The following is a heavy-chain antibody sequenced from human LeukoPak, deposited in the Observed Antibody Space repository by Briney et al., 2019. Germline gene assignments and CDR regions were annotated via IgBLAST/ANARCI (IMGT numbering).Heavy chain of an antibody. D-gene: IGHD3-9*01. Sequence: PGGSLRLSCAASGFTFNTFNMNWVRQAPGKGLEWVSSITSGGDYIHYADSVKGRFTTSRDNAKNSLSLQLNSLRVEDTAVYYCARGHYDVLAASYKWTPDYWGQETLVTVSS. CDR1: GFTFNTFN. CDR3: ARGHYDVLAASYKWTPDY. V-gene: IGHV3-21*01. J-gene: IGHJ4*02. CDR2: ITSGGDYI.